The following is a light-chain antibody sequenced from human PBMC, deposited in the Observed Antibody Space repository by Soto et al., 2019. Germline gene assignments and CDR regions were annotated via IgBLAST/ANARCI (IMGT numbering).Light chain of an antibody. CDR3: ASWDDRLSGWV. Sequence: QSVLTQPPSASGTPGQRVTFSCSGSTSNIEGNYVYWYQQLPGTAPKLLIYRNDQRPSGVSDRFSGSKSGSSASLAISGLRSEDEADYYCASWDDRLSGWVFGGGTQLTVL. CDR2: RND. CDR1: TSNIEGNY. J-gene: IGLJ3*02. V-gene: IGLV1-47*01.